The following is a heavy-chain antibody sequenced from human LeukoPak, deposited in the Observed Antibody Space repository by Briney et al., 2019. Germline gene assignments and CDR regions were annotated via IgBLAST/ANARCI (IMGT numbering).Heavy chain of an antibody. Sequence: SETLSLTCTVSGGSINSYYWSWIRQPPGKGLEWIGYVYYTGSTNYSPSLKSRVTISVDTSKNQLSLKLTPVTAADTAVYYCAREDSSSRFDYWGQGSLVTVSS. V-gene: IGHV4-59*01. J-gene: IGHJ4*02. D-gene: IGHD6-13*01. CDR3: AREDSSSRFDY. CDR1: GGSINSYY. CDR2: VYYTGST.